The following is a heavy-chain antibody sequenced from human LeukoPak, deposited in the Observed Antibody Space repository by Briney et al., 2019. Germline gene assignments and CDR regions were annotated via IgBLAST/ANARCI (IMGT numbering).Heavy chain of an antibody. CDR2: IHASGST. CDR1: GGSISGYF. J-gene: IGHJ4*02. D-gene: IGHD1-26*01. CDR3: ARGRPVTGSFYFDY. V-gene: IGHV4-59*01. Sequence: SETLSLTCTVSGGSISGYFWSWIRQPPGKGLEWIGYIHASGSTNQSPSLKSRVTISVDTSKNQFSLKLTSVSAADTAVYYCARGRPVTGSFYFDYWGQGTLVTVSS.